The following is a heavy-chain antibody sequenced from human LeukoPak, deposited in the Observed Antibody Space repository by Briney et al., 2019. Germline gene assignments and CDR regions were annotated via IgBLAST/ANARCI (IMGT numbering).Heavy chain of an antibody. V-gene: IGHV1-69*13. Sequence: ASVKVSCKASGGTFSSYAISWVRQAPGQGLEWMGGLIPIFGTADYAQKFQGRVTMAAGESTSTAYMEQSSLRAEDRAVHCWAHMTTVSSYYYYYYGMDVWGQGTTVTVSS. J-gene: IGHJ6*02. CDR1: GGTFSSYA. D-gene: IGHD4-17*01. CDR2: LIPIFGTA. CDR3: AHMTTVSSYYYYYYGMDV.